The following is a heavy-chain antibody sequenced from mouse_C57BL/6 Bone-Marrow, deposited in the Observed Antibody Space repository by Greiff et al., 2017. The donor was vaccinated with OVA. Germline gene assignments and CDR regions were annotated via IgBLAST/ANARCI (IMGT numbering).Heavy chain of an antibody. Sequence: QVQLQQPGAELVKPGASVKMSCKASGYTFTSYWITWVKQRPGQGLEWIGDIYPGSGSTNYNEKFNSKATLTVDTSSSTAYMQLSSLTSEDSAVYYCAREIRYYGAGYFDVWGTGTTVTVSS. CDR1: GYTFTSYW. D-gene: IGHD1-1*01. J-gene: IGHJ1*03. CDR3: AREIRYYGAGYFDV. CDR2: IYPGSGST. V-gene: IGHV1-55*01.